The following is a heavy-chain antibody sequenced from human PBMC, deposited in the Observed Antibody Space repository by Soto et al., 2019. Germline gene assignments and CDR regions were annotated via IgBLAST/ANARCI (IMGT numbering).Heavy chain of an antibody. CDR1: GSSISSGGYS. V-gene: IGHV4-30-2*01. CDR3: ARRLRSLDP. Sequence: PSETLCLTWAVSGSSISSGGYSWIWIRQPPGKGLEWIGYIYHSGSTYYNPSLKSRVTISVDRSKNQFSLKLSSVTAADTAVYYCARRLRSLDPWGQGTLVTVSS. J-gene: IGHJ5*02. D-gene: IGHD3-3*01. CDR2: IYHSGST.